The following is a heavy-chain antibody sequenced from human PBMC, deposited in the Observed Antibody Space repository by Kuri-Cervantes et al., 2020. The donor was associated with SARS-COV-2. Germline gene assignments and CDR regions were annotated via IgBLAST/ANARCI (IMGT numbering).Heavy chain of an antibody. V-gene: IGHV3-30*07. CDR3: ARVYATVTTERSIRYFDL. CDR2: ISYDGSNK. Sequence: GGSLRLSCAASGFTFSSYAMHWVRQAPGKGLEWVAVISYDGSNKYYADSVKGRFTISRDNSKNTLYLQMNSLRAEDTAVYYCARVYATVTTERSIRYFDLWGRGTLVTVSS. D-gene: IGHD4-17*01. CDR1: GFTFSSYA. J-gene: IGHJ2*01.